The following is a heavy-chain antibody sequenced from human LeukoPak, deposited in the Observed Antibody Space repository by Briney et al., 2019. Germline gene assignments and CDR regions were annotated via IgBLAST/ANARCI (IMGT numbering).Heavy chain of an antibody. Sequence: GGSLRLSCAASGFTFSCYAMSWVRQAPGKGLEWVSAISGSGGSTYYADSVKGRFTISRDNSKNTLYLQMNSLRAEDTAVYYCANAEPQLVYYYYMDVWGKGTTVTVSS. D-gene: IGHD6-6*01. CDR1: GFTFSCYA. V-gene: IGHV3-23*01. CDR3: ANAEPQLVYYYYMDV. CDR2: ISGSGGST. J-gene: IGHJ6*03.